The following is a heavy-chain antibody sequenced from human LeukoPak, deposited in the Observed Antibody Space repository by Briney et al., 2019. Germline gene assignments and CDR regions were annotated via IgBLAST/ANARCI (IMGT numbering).Heavy chain of an antibody. Sequence: SETLSLTCTVSGGSISSSSYYWGWIRQPPGKGLEWIGSIYYSGSTYYNPSLKSRVTISVDTSKNLFSLKLSSVTAADTAVYYCASRDSSIAARRFDYWGQGTMVTVSS. CDR3: ASRDSSIAARRFDY. D-gene: IGHD6-6*01. CDR1: GGSISSSSYY. V-gene: IGHV4-39*01. CDR2: IYYSGST. J-gene: IGHJ4*02.